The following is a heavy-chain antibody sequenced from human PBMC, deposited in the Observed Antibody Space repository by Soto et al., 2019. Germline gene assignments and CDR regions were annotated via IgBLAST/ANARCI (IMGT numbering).Heavy chain of an antibody. CDR2: INPNGGAT. CDR3: ARYFYDSRVYPFDL. V-gene: IGHV1-2*02. J-gene: IGHJ5*02. CDR1: GYTFSAYY. Sequence: QGQLEQSGAEVKKPGASVNVSCKASGYTFSAYYMHWVRQAPGQGLEWMGYINPNGGATFYVEKFQGRVSMTRDTSISTVYMELRRLKSDDAAVYFCARYFYDSRVYPFDLWGQGTLVTVSS. D-gene: IGHD3-22*01.